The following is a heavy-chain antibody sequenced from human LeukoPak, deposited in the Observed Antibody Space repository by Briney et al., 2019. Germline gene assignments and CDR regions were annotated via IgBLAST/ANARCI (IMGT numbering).Heavy chain of an antibody. D-gene: IGHD3-9*01. V-gene: IGHV3-30*04. Sequence: GRSLRPSCAASGFTFSSYAMHWVRQAPGKGQEWVAVISYDGSSKSYADSVKGRFTISRDNSKNTLYLQMNSLRAEDTAVYYCAREYDYDILTGYYDYWGQGTLVTVSS. J-gene: IGHJ4*02. CDR3: AREYDYDILTGYYDY. CDR2: ISYDGSSK. CDR1: GFTFSSYA.